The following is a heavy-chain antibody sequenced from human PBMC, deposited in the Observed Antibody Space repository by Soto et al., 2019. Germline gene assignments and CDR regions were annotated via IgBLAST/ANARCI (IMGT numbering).Heavy chain of an antibody. D-gene: IGHD3-22*01. CDR1: GGSISRSSYY. CDR2: IYYSGST. CDR3: ARHGGITMIVVGSAFFDY. V-gene: IGHV4-39*01. Sequence: QLQLQESGPGLVKPSENLSLTCTVSGGSISRSSYYWGWIRQPPGKGLDWIGIIYYSGSTYYNPSLKIRVTLSVNTSKNQFSLKLSSVTAADTAMYYCARHGGITMIVVGSAFFDYWGQGTLVTVSS. J-gene: IGHJ4*02.